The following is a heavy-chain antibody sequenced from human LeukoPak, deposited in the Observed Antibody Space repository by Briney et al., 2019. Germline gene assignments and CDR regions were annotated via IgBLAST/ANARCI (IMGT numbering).Heavy chain of an antibody. Sequence: PSETLSLTCTVSGGSISSSYSYWGWIRQPPGKGLEWIGNIYYSGSTYYNPSLKSRVTISVDTSKNHFSLKLSSVTAADTAVYYCARDPMVDSSGWYDAFDIWDQGTMVTVSS. V-gene: IGHV4-39*07. CDR2: IYYSGST. J-gene: IGHJ3*02. CDR1: GGSISSSYSY. D-gene: IGHD6-19*01. CDR3: ARDPMVDSSGWYDAFDI.